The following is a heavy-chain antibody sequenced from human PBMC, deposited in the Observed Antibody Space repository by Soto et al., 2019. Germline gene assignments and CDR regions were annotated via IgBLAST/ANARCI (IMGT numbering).Heavy chain of an antibody. Sequence: QVQLQESGPGLVKPSQTLSLTCTVSGGSISSGGYYWSWIRQHPGKGLEWIGYIYNSGSTSYNPSLKRHITMSADTSKNQFSLRLTSVTAADTAVYYCARQYDNNGPNWFDPWGQGTLVTVSS. CDR1: GGSISSGGYY. D-gene: IGHD1-1*01. CDR2: IYNSGST. V-gene: IGHV4-31*01. CDR3: ARQYDNNGPNWFDP. J-gene: IGHJ5*02.